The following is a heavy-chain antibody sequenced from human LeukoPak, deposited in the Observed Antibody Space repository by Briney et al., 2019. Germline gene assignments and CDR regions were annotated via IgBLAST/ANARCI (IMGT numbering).Heavy chain of an antibody. D-gene: IGHD1-26*01. Sequence: GGSLRLSCAASGFTFSSYSMNWVRQAPGKGLEWVSYISSSSSTIYYADSVKGRFTISRDNAKNSLYLQMNSLRDEDTAVYYCARDTDSGSYGTWEGFDYWGQGTLVTVSS. CDR1: GFTFSSYS. CDR2: ISSSSSTI. J-gene: IGHJ4*02. CDR3: ARDTDSGSYGTWEGFDY. V-gene: IGHV3-48*02.